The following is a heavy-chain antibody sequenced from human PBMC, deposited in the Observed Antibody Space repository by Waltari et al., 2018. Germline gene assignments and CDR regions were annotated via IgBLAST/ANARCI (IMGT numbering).Heavy chain of an antibody. CDR3: AKDVGGAQWLVLDY. CDR1: GFTFSSSA. J-gene: IGHJ4*02. Sequence: EVQLLESGGGLVQPGGSLRLSCAASGFTFSSSAMSWGRQAPRKGLEWVSVIYSGGSTYYADSVKGRFTISRDNSKNTLYLQMNSLRAEDTAVYYCAKDVGGAQWLVLDYWGQGTLVTVSS. D-gene: IGHD6-19*01. CDR2: IYSGGST. V-gene: IGHV3-23*03.